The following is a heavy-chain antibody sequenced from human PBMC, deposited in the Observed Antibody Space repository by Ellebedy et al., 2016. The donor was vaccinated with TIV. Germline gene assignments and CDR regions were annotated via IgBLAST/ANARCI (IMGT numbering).Heavy chain of an antibody. CDR1: GYTFTSYY. J-gene: IGHJ6*02. CDR2: INPSGGST. Sequence: AASVKVSCKASGYTFTSYYMHWVRQAPGQGLEWMGIINPSGGSTSYAQKFQGRVTMTRDTSTSTVYMELSSLRSEVTAVYYCASPRTHGRGRVYYYGMDVWGQGTTVTVSS. V-gene: IGHV1-46*01. D-gene: IGHD3-16*01. CDR3: ASPRTHGRGRVYYYGMDV.